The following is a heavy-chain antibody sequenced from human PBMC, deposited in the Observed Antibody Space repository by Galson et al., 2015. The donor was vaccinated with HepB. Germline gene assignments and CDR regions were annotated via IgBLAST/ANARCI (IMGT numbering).Heavy chain of an antibody. Sequence: SVKVSCKAFGGTFSGYAISWVRQAPGQGLEWMGGIIPIFGTANYAQKFQGRVAITVDESTSTAYMELSSLRSEDTAVYYCAREPYSSSSWFDPWGQGTLVTVSS. CDR2: IIPIFGTA. CDR3: AREPYSSSSWFDP. D-gene: IGHD6-13*01. J-gene: IGHJ5*02. V-gene: IGHV1-69*13. CDR1: GGTFSGYA.